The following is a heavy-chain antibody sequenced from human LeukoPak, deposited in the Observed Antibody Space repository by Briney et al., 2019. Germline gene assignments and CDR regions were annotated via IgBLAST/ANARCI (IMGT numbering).Heavy chain of an antibody. CDR1: GFTFSSYG. CDR2: ISYDGSNK. D-gene: IGHD1-26*01. Sequence: PGGSLRLSCAASGFTFSSYGMHWVRQAPGKGLEWVAVISYDGSNKYYADSVKGRFTISRDNSKNTLYLQMNSLRAEDTAVYYCVKDRSGSHDYWGQGTLVTVSS. V-gene: IGHV3-30*18. J-gene: IGHJ4*02. CDR3: VKDRSGSHDY.